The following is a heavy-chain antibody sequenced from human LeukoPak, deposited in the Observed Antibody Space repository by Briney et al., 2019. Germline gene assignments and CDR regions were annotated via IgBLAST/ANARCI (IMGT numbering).Heavy chain of an antibody. CDR2: ISASGSA. CDR1: GFSFTSYA. CDR3: AKRGEGYCSGSSCYNPPNIDY. J-gene: IGHJ4*02. D-gene: IGHD2-15*01. Sequence: GGSLRLFCAASGFSFTSYAMSWVRQAPGQGLEWVSLISASGSAYYADSVKGRFTISRDNTKNTLSLQMNSLRAEDAAVYYCAKRGEGYCSGSSCYNPPNIDYWGQGTLVIVSS. V-gene: IGHV3-23*01.